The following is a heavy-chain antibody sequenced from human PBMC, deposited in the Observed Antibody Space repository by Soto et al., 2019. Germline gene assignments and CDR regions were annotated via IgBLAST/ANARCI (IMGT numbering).Heavy chain of an antibody. V-gene: IGHV1-69*13. Sequence: ASVKVSCKASGGTFSSYAISWVRQAPGQGLEWMGGIIPIFGTANYAQKFQGRVTITADESTSTAYMELNSLRSEDTAVYYCARAKQPTLGYYFDYWGQGTLVTVSS. CDR3: ARAKQPTLGYYFDY. J-gene: IGHJ4*02. CDR1: GGTFSSYA. CDR2: IIPIFGTA. D-gene: IGHD3-16*01.